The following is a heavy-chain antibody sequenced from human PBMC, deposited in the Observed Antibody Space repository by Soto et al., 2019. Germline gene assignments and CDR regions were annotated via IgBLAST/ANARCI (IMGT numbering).Heavy chain of an antibody. CDR3: TAEGVSTGLF. V-gene: IGHV1-58*01. CDR2: IVVGSGNT. Sequence: QMQLVQSGPEVKKPGTSVKVSCKTSGFTFTNSAVQWVRQARGQRLEWMGRIVVGSGNTDYAQKFQERVTITTDRTTSEAEMELRSLKDKDTDLYACTAEGVSTGLFWGQGTLVTVSS. CDR1: GFTFTNSA. D-gene: IGHD3-22*01. J-gene: IGHJ4*02.